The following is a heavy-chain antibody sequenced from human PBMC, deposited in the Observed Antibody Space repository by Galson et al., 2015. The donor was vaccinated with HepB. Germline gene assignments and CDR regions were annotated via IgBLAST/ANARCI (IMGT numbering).Heavy chain of an antibody. CDR1: GFTFSSYA. J-gene: IGHJ4*02. CDR2: ISGSGGST. D-gene: IGHD2-15*01. V-gene: IGHV3-23*01. Sequence: SLRLSCAASGFTFSSYAMSWVRQAPGKGLEWVSAISGSGGSTYYADSVKGRFTISRDNSKNTLYLQMNSLRAEDTAVYYCAKALEGLGYCSGGSCYPNVVYFDYWGQGTLVTVSS. CDR3: AKALEGLGYCSGGSCYPNVVYFDY.